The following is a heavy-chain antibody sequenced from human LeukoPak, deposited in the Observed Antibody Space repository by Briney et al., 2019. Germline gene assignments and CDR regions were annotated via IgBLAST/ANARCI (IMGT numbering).Heavy chain of an antibody. D-gene: IGHD6-6*01. CDR3: ARDLGQLVRTYWFDP. V-gene: IGHV1-2*02. CDR1: GYSFSDYY. CDR2: INPNSGGT. J-gene: IGHJ5*02. Sequence: ASVTVSFKASGYSFSDYYMHWVRQARGQGGQGMGCINPNSGGTNYAQKFQGRVTMTRDTSISTAYMELSRLRSDDTAVYYCARDLGQLVRTYWFDPWGQGTLVTVSS.